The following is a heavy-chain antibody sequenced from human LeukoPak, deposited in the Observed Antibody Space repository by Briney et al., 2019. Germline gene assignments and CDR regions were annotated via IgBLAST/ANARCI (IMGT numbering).Heavy chain of an antibody. D-gene: IGHD6-13*01. CDR3: ARAQSDSSNWYLDY. J-gene: IGHJ4*02. CDR2: IIPIFGIA. V-gene: IGHV1-69*04. Sequence: GSSVKVSCKASGGTLSSYAISWVRQAPGQGLEWMGRIIPIFGIANYAQKFQGRVTITADKSTGTAYMELSSLRSEDTAVYYCARAQSDSSNWYLDYWGQGTLVTVSS. CDR1: GGTLSSYA.